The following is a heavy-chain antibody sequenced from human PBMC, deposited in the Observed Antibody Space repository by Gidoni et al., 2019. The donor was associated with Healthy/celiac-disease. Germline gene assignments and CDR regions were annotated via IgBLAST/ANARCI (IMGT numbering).Heavy chain of an antibody. Sequence: EVQLVESGGGLVKPGGSLRLSCAASGFTFSSYSMNWVRQAPGKGLEWVSSISSNSSYIYDADSVKGRFTISRDNAKNSLYLQMNSLRAEDTAVYYCARDGRSNHPYYYYGMDVWGQGTTVTVSS. D-gene: IGHD2-15*01. CDR1: GFTFSSYS. CDR3: ARDGRSNHPYYYYGMDV. J-gene: IGHJ6*02. V-gene: IGHV3-21*01. CDR2: ISSNSSYI.